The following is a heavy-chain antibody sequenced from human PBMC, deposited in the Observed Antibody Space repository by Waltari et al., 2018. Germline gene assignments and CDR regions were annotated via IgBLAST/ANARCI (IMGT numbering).Heavy chain of an antibody. CDR2: INRGGNI. D-gene: IGHD1-26*01. Sequence: QVHLQQWGAGLLKPSETLSLTCAVYGGPFSVYSLPWLRPPPGKGPEWIGEINRGGNINLNPSLKSRVIMSVDTSKNQVFLKLTSVTAADTAVYYCARAEQGGSAVGPDFQHWGQGTLVTVSS. J-gene: IGHJ1*01. CDR3: ARAEQGGSAVGPDFQH. CDR1: GGPFSVYS. V-gene: IGHV4-34*01.